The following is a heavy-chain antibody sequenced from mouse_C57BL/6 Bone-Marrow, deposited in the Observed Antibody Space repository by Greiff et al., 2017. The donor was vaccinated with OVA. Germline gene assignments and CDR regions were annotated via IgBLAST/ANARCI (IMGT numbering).Heavy chain of an antibody. Sequence: QVQLQQPGTELVKPGASVKLSCKASGYTFTSYWMHWVLPRPGQGLAWIGNLNPSDGGPNYNEKFNSKATLTVDKSSSTGYMQLSSLTSEDSAIYYCARERVYDGYYLAYWGQGTLVTVSA. J-gene: IGHJ3*01. D-gene: IGHD2-3*01. V-gene: IGHV1-53*01. CDR1: GYTFTSYW. CDR2: LNPSDGGP. CDR3: ARERVYDGYYLAY.